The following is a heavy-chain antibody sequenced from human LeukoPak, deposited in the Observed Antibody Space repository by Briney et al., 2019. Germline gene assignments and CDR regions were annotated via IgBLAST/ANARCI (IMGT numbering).Heavy chain of an antibody. CDR3: AGARTHGGDYLYYFDY. CDR2: IIPIFGTA. J-gene: IGHJ4*02. D-gene: IGHD4-17*01. V-gene: IGHV1-69*01. Sequence: GASVKVSCKASGGTXSSYDISWVRQAPGQGLEWMGGIIPIFGTANYAQKFQGRVTITADESTSTAYMELSSLRSEDTAVYYCAGARTHGGDYLYYFDYWGQGTLVTVSS. CDR1: GGTXSSYD.